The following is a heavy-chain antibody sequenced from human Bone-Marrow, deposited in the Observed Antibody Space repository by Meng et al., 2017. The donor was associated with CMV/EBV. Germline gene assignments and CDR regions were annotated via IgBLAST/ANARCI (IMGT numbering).Heavy chain of an antibody. J-gene: IGHJ5*02. CDR1: ADSLSNTNYY. Sequence: SETLSLTCTVSADSLSNTNYYWGWIRQPPGKGLEWIGSIHNSANTFRNPSLGSRITMSIDTSKNHFSLKLSSVTVADTAVYYCARHGGDGGNSCSFDLWGQGTLVTVSS. V-gene: IGHV4-39*01. CDR2: IHNSANT. CDR3: ARHGGDGGNSCSFDL. D-gene: IGHD4-23*01.